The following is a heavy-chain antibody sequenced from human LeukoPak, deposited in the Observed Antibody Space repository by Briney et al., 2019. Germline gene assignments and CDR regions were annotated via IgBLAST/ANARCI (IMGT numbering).Heavy chain of an antibody. V-gene: IGHV5-51*01. CDR3: ARAQGELLAVSFDI. J-gene: IGHJ3*02. Sequence: RGESLKISCKGSGFSFTNYWIGWMRQMPGKGLEWMGIIYPGDSDTRYSPSFQGQVTISADKSISTAYLQWSSLKASDTAMYYCARAQGELLAVSFDIWGQGTMVTVSS. CDR2: IYPGDSDT. CDR1: GFSFTNYW. D-gene: IGHD1-26*01.